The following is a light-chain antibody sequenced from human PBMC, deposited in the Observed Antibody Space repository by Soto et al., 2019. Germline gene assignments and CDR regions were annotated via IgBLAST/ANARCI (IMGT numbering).Light chain of an antibody. CDR1: QSISSW. Sequence: DIQMTQSPSTLSASVGDRVTITCRASQSISSWLAWYQQKPGKAPKILIYKASSLESGVQSRFSGRGSGTEFTLTISSLQPDGFATYYCQQYHTWWTVRQGPKVE. CDR3: QQYHTWWT. J-gene: IGKJ1*01. V-gene: IGKV1-5*03. CDR2: KAS.